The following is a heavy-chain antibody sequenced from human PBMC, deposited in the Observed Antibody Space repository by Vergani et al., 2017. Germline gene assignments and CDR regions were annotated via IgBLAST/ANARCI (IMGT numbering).Heavy chain of an antibody. J-gene: IGHJ4*02. CDR3: AKVAVFGVVASQFDY. CDR1: GFSFGDYA. CDR2: VSDSGDVT. V-gene: IGHV3-23*04. D-gene: IGHD3-3*01. Sequence: EVQLVESGGGLVPPGRSLRLSCAASGFSFGDYAMTWVRQAPGKGLEWVSSVSDSGDVTYYADSVKGRFTVSRDNSKNTVYLEMSSLRVEDRGIYYCAKVAVFGVVASQFDYWGQGTLVTVSS.